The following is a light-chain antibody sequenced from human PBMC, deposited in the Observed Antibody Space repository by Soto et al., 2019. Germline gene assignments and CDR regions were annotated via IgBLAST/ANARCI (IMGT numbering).Light chain of an antibody. Sequence: QSVLAQPPSVSGAPGQRVTIPCTGSSSNIGAGYDVHWYQQLPGTAPKLLIYGNSRRPSGVPDRFSGSKSGTSASLAITGLQAEDEADYYCQSYDTSLSADVFGTGTKVTVL. J-gene: IGLJ1*01. CDR1: SSNIGAGYD. CDR2: GNS. V-gene: IGLV1-40*01. CDR3: QSYDTSLSADV.